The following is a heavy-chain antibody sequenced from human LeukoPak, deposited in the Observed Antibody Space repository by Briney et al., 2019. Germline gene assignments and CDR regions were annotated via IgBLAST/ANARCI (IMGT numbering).Heavy chain of an antibody. D-gene: IGHD3-3*01. CDR1: GYTFTGYY. Sequence: ASVKVSCKASGYTFTGYYMHWVRQAPGQGLEWMGWINPNSGGTNYAQKFQGWVTMTRDTSISTAYMELSRLRSDDTAVYYCARPQVGFGVVIHDAFDIWGQGTMVTVSS. CDR2: INPNSGGT. J-gene: IGHJ3*02. CDR3: ARPQVGFGVVIHDAFDI. V-gene: IGHV1-2*04.